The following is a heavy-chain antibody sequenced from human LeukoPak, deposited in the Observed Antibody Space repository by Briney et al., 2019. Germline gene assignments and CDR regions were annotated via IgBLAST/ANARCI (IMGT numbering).Heavy chain of an antibody. Sequence: SETLSLTCTVSGGSITSYYWSWLRQPPGKELEWLGQIYYSGSTNYNPSLRSRVTISVDTSKTQFSLKLSSVTAADTAVYYCARPRVRIAAARSWFDPWGQGTLVTVSS. J-gene: IGHJ5*02. D-gene: IGHD6-13*01. CDR1: GGSITSYY. V-gene: IGHV4-59*12. CDR3: ARPRVRIAAARSWFDP. CDR2: IYYSGST.